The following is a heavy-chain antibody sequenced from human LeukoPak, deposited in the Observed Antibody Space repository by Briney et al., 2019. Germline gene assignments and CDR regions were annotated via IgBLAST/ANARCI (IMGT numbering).Heavy chain of an antibody. V-gene: IGHV4-38-2*01. CDR3: ARVGSLLWFGELSYYMDV. CDR1: GGSISSGYY. J-gene: IGHJ6*03. Sequence: NASETLSLTCAVSGGSISSGYYWGWIRQPPGKGLEWIGSIYHSGSTYYNPSLKSRVTISVDTSKNQFSLKLSSVTAADTAVYYCARVGSLLWFGELSYYMDVWGKGTTVTVSS. D-gene: IGHD3-10*01. CDR2: IYHSGST.